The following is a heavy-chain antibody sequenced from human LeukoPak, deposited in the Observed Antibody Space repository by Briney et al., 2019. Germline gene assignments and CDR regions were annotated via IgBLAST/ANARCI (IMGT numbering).Heavy chain of an antibody. D-gene: IGHD4-17*01. CDR1: GYSISSSYY. CDR3: ARAGYGDSDFDY. CDR2: IYHSGNT. V-gene: IGHV4-38-2*02. J-gene: IGHJ4*02. Sequence: PSETLSLTCSVSGYSISSSYYWGWIRQPPGKGLEWIGSIYHSGNTYYNPSLKSRVTISVDTSKNQFSLKLNSVTAADTAVYYCARAGYGDSDFDYWGQGTLVTVSS.